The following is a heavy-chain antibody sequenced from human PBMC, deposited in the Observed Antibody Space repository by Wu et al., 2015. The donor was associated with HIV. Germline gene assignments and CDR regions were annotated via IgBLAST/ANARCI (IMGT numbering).Heavy chain of an antibody. Sequence: QVQLVQSGAEVKKPGSSVKVSCKASGGTFSSYAISWVRQAPGQGLEWMGRIIPIFGTANYAQKFQGRVTITADESTSTAYMELSSLRSDDTAVYYCATRGRGATNYYFDYWGQGTLVTVSS. D-gene: IGHD1-26*01. CDR3: ATRGRGATNYYFDY. CDR1: GGTFSSYA. CDR2: IIPIFGTA. J-gene: IGHJ4*02. V-gene: IGHV1-69*13.